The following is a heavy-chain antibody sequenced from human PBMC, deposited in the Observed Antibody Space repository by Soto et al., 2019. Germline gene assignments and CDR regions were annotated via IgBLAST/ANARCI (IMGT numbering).Heavy chain of an antibody. CDR2: IYYSGST. CDR1: GGSISSSSYY. J-gene: IGHJ3*02. D-gene: IGHD5-18*01. Sequence: QLQLQESGPGLVKPSETLSLTCTVSGGSISSSSYYWGWIRQPPGKGLEWIGSIYYSGSTYYNPSLKSRVTISVDTSKNQFSLNLSSVTAADTAVYCATGRGYTYGRSAFDIWGQGTMVTVSS. V-gene: IGHV4-39*01. CDR3: ATGRGYTYGRSAFDI.